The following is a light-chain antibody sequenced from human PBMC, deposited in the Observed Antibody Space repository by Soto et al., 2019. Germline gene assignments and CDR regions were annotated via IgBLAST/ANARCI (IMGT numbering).Light chain of an antibody. Sequence: EIVLTQSPGTLSLSPGEGATLSCRASQSVGGTFLAWYQQKGGQAPRLLIHGASNRATGIPDRFSGSGSGTDFTLTISRLEPEDFEVYYCQQYGGSPRTFGQGTKVDIX. J-gene: IGKJ1*01. CDR2: GAS. V-gene: IGKV3-20*01. CDR3: QQYGGSPRT. CDR1: QSVGGTF.